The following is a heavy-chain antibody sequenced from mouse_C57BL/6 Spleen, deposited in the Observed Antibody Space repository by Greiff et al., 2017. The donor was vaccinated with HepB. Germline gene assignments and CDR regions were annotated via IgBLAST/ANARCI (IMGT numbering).Heavy chain of an antibody. CDR3: TRWIRFDY. Sequence: QVQLKESGAELVRPGASVTLSCKASGYTFTDYEMHWVKQTPVHGLEWIGAIDPETGGTAYNQKFKGKAILTADKSSSTAFMELRSLTSEDSAVYYCTRWIRFDYWGQGTTLTVSS. D-gene: IGHD1-1*01. CDR2: IDPETGGT. CDR1: GYTFTDYE. J-gene: IGHJ2*01. V-gene: IGHV1-15*01.